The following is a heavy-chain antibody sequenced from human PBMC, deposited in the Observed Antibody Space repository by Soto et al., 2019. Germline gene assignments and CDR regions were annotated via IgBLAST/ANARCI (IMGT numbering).Heavy chain of an antibody. CDR2: INWNSGSI. Sequence: EVQLVESGGGLVQPGRSLRLSCAASGFPFDDYAMHWVRQVPGTGLEWVSGINWNSGSIGYGDSVKGRFAISRDNAKNSLHLQMNSLSAEDTAFYYCVKDESINWYSGHFRHWGQGTLVTVSS. CDR3: VKDESINWYSGHFRH. V-gene: IGHV3-9*01. J-gene: IGHJ1*01. D-gene: IGHD6-13*01. CDR1: GFPFDDYA.